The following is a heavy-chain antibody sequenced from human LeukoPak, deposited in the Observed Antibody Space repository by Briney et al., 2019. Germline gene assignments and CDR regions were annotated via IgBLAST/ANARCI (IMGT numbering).Heavy chain of an antibody. D-gene: IGHD2-15*01. CDR2: IYYSGST. CDR3: ARDGGYCSGGSCYSKGWHYGMEV. V-gene: IGHV4-31*03. J-gene: IGHJ6*02. CDR1: GGSISSGGYY. Sequence: PSQTLSLTCTVSGGSISSGGYYWSWIRQHPGKGLEWIGYIYYSGSTYYNPSLKSRVTISLDTSKNQFSLKLSSVTAADTAIYYCARDGGYCSGGSCYSKGWHYGMEVWGQGTTVAVSS.